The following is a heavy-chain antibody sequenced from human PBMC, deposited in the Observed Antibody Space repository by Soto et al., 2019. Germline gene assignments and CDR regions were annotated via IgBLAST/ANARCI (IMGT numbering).Heavy chain of an antibody. CDR2: IYYIGRT. J-gene: IGHJ4*02. D-gene: IGHD2-21*02. V-gene: IGHV4-39*01. Sequence: SETLSLTCIVSGESISSSSYYWGWIRHPPGKGLEWIGSIYYIGRTYYNPSFKSRVTISIYTSKNQFSLKLSSVTATDTAVYYCARQRTTVVTQAYFDQWGQGAMV. CDR1: GESISSSSYY. CDR3: ARQRTTVVTQAYFDQ.